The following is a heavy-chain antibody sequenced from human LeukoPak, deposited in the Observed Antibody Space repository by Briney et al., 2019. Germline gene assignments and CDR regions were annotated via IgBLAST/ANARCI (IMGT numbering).Heavy chain of an antibody. D-gene: IGHD5-24*01. CDR1: GFTFSNYG. Sequence: GGSLRLSCAVSGFTFSNYGMHWVRQAPGEGLEWVSAISGTGVSTSYADSVTGRFTISRDNSKNTLYLDMNSLRAEDTAVYYCAKDPQFGYNPEVDYWGQGTLVTVSS. CDR2: ISGTGVST. J-gene: IGHJ4*02. V-gene: IGHV3-23*01. CDR3: AKDPQFGYNPEVDY.